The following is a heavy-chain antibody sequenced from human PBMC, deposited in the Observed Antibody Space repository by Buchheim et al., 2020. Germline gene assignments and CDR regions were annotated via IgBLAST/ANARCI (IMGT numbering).Heavy chain of an antibody. Sequence: DVQLVESGGGLVQPGGSLRLSCTASGFTFSSYSMNWVRQAPGKGLEWVSYISGGSGTMYYADSVKSRFTISRDNAKNSLYLQMNSLRTEDTAVYYCVRRNGYNSFDFWGQGAL. D-gene: IGHD5-24*01. CDR1: GFTFSSYS. V-gene: IGHV3-48*04. CDR3: VRRNGYNSFDF. CDR2: ISGGSGTM. J-gene: IGHJ4*02.